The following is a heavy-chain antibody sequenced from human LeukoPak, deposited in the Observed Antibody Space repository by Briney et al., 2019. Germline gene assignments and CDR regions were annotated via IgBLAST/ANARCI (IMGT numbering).Heavy chain of an antibody. V-gene: IGHV4-59*08. CDR3: ARWYSSGWAFDY. CDR2: IQYSGST. CDR1: GGSISSYY. Sequence: SETLSLTCTVSGGSISSYYWNWMRQPPGKRLEWIGYIQYSGSTKYNPSLKSRVTISVDTSKNQFSLKLSSVTAADTAVYYCARWYSSGWAFDYWGQGTLVPVSS. J-gene: IGHJ4*02. D-gene: IGHD6-19*01.